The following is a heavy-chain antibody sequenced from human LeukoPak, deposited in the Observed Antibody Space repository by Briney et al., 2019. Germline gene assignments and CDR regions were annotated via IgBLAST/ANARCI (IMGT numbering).Heavy chain of an antibody. D-gene: IGHD1-14*01. V-gene: IGHV3-23*01. CDR1: GVTFSSYA. Sequence: GGSLRLSCAASGVTFSSYAMSWVRQAPGKGLEWVSAISGSGGSTYYADSVKGRFTISRDNAKNSLYLQMNSLRAEDTAVYYCARTNITMERNDYWGQGTPVTVSS. J-gene: IGHJ4*02. CDR2: ISGSGGST. CDR3: ARTNITMERNDY.